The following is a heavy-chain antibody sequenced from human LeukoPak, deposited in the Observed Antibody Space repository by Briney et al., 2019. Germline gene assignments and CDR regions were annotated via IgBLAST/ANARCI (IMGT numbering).Heavy chain of an antibody. CDR3: TTRAGSFSSNY. CDR1: GFTFSNAW. V-gene: IGHV3-15*01. CDR2: IKSKTDGGTT. Sequence: GSLRLSCAASGFTFSNAWMTWFRQAPGKGLEWVGRIKSKTDGGTTDYAAPVKGTFTISRDDSKNTLYLQMNSLKTEDTAVYYCTTRAGSFSSNYWGQGTLVTVSS. D-gene: IGHD2-15*01. J-gene: IGHJ4*02.